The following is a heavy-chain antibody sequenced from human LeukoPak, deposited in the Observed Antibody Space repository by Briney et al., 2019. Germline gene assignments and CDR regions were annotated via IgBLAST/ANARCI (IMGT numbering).Heavy chain of an antibody. V-gene: IGHV3-23*01. CDR3: AKRGVVIRVILVGFHKEAYYFDS. D-gene: IGHD2-21*01. CDR2: IGGSGGGT. CDR1: GITLSNYG. Sequence: GGSLRLSCAVSGITLSNYGMSWVRQAPGKGLEWVAGIGGSGGGTNYADSVRARFIISRDNSKNILFLQMNSLTAEDTAVYFCAKRGVVIRVILVGFHKEAYYFDSWGQGALVTVSS. J-gene: IGHJ4*02.